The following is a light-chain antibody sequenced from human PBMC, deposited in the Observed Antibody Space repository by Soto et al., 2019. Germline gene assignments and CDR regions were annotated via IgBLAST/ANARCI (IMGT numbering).Light chain of an antibody. CDR2: GAS. CDR3: QHYGSSPGT. Sequence: EIVLTQSPGTLSLSPGEGATLSCRASQRLSGAYFAWYRQKPGQAPRLLIYGASTRATGIPDRFSGSGSGTDFTLTISRLEPEDFAVYYCQHYGSSPGTFGQGTKVEVQ. CDR1: QRLSGAY. J-gene: IGKJ1*01. V-gene: IGKV3-20*01.